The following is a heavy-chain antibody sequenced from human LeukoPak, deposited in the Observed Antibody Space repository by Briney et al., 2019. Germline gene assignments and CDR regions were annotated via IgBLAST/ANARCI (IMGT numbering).Heavy chain of an antibody. J-gene: IGHJ4*02. V-gene: IGHV3-30*18. CDR2: ISYDRSNK. Sequence: GGSLRLSCAASGFTFSSYGMHWVRQAPGKGLEWVAVISYDRSNKYYADSVKGRFTISRDNSKNTLYLQMNSLRAEDTAVYYCAKDESGYCSGGSCYTLEYWGQGTLVTVSS. CDR3: AKDESGYCSGGSCYTLEY. D-gene: IGHD2-15*01. CDR1: GFTFSSYG.